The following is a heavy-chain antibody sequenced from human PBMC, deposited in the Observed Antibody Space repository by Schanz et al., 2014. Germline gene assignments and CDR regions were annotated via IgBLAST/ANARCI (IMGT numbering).Heavy chain of an antibody. J-gene: IGHJ4*02. Sequence: QVQLVQSGAEVKEPGASVKLSCKASGYTFISYFIHWVRQAPGQGLEWMGIINPTGGSTSYAQRFQGRVTVTRDTSTSTVYMELSSLRSEDTAVYYCARDRDQWDGNFCDFWGQGTLVTVSS. D-gene: IGHD1-26*01. CDR1: GYTFISYF. V-gene: IGHV1-46*01. CDR3: ARDRDQWDGNFCDF. CDR2: INPTGGST.